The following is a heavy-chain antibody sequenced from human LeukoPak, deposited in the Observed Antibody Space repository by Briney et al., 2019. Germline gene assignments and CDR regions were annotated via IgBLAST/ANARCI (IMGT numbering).Heavy chain of an antibody. J-gene: IGHJ5*02. Sequence: GRSLRLSCAASGFNFGDYAMHWVRQPPGKGLEWVSGIGWNSGSVGYAEPVKGRFTTSRDNTKNFLYLEMSSLSPEDTAFYYCAGEEHNSGWSPLGAWGQGTLVSVSS. V-gene: IGHV3-9*01. CDR2: IGWNSGSV. D-gene: IGHD6-19*01. CDR1: GFNFGDYA. CDR3: AGEEHNSGWSPLGA.